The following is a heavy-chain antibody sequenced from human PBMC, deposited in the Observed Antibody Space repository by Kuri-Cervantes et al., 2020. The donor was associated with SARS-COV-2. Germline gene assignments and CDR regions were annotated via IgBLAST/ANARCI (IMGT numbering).Heavy chain of an antibody. J-gene: IGHJ2*01. CDR1: GFTFDDYA. Sequence: GGSLRLSCAASGFTFDDYAMHWVRQAPGKGLEWVAVTSYDGSNKYYADSVKGRFTISRDNAKNSLYLQMNSLRDEDTAVYYCARDFAVVVNWYFDLWGRGTLVTVSS. CDR3: ARDFAVVVNWYFDL. V-gene: IGHV3-30*07. CDR2: TSYDGSNK. D-gene: IGHD3-22*01.